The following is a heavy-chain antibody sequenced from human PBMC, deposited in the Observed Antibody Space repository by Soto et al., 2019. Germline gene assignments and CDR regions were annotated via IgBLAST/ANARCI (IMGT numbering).Heavy chain of an antibody. CDR3: AHSPDIVSPEAHGGFDI. V-gene: IGHV2-5*02. Sequence: QITLKESGHTLVKPTQTLTLTCTFSGFSVGGSGVGVGWIRQPPGKALEWLGVIYWDDEKRYSSSLRNRITLTNDSSRNHVVLTLTNMVPEDAGTYYCAHSPDIVSPEAHGGFDIWGQGTMVTVS. J-gene: IGHJ3*02. CDR1: GFSVGGSGVG. CDR2: IYWDDEK. D-gene: IGHD2-15*01.